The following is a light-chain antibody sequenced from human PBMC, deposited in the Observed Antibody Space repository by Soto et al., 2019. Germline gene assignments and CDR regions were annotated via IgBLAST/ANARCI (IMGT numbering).Light chain of an antibody. J-gene: IGLJ3*02. Sequence: QPVLTQPPSVSGAPGQRVTISCSGSSSNIGAGYDVHWYQQLPGTAPKLLIYANTNRRSGVPDRFSGSNSGTSASLAITGLQAEDEADYYCQSYDRSLSAWVFGGGTKLTVL. V-gene: IGLV1-40*01. CDR3: QSYDRSLSAWV. CDR1: SSNIGAGYD. CDR2: ANT.